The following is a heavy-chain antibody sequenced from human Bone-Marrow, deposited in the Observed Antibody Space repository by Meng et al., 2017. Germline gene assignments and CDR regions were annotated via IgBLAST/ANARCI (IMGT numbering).Heavy chain of an antibody. J-gene: IGHJ5*02. CDR2: ISYSGNT. CDR1: GGSIRRGGNY. Sequence: LASAPRPVTPSPHLFSPCTVAGGSIRRGGNYWSWIRQHSGKGLEWIGYISYSGNTYYNPSLKSLVNISVDTSKNQFSLKVSSVTAADTAVYFCARGSTNWFDPWGQGILVTVSS. CDR3: ARGSTNWFDP. V-gene: IGHV4-31*01.